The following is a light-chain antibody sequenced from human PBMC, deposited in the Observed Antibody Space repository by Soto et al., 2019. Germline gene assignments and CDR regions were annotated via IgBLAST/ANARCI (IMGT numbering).Light chain of an antibody. CDR3: LQRSIGFT. V-gene: IGKV3-11*01. J-gene: IGKJ3*01. Sequence: EIVLTQSPATLSLSPGERATLSCRASQSVGSYLAWYQQKPGQAPRPLIYGASKRAPGVSARFSGSGSGTDFTLTISSLEPEDFAVYHCLQRSIGFTFGPGTKVHIE. CDR1: QSVGSY. CDR2: GAS.